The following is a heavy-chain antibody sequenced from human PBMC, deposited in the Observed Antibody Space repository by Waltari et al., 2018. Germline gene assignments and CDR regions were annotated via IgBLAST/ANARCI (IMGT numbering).Heavy chain of an antibody. D-gene: IGHD3-10*01. CDR3: AREGARGATDY. V-gene: IGHV4-61*02. J-gene: IGHJ4*02. Sequence: QVQLQESGPGLVKPSQTLSLTCTVSGGSISSGSYYWSWIRQPAGKGLEWIGRIYTSGSTNYNPALKSGVTVSVDTSKNQFALKLSSVTAADTAVYYCAREGARGATDYWGQGTLVTVSS. CDR2: IYTSGST. CDR1: GGSISSGSYY.